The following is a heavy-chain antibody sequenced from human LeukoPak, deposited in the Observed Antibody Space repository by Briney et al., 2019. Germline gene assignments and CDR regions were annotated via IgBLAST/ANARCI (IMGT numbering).Heavy chain of an antibody. CDR1: GFTFSSYW. CDR3: TTDWGIVGAPTGRYFDL. J-gene: IGHJ2*01. V-gene: IGHV3-7*03. CDR2: IKQDGSEK. Sequence: GGSLRLSCAASGFTFSSYWMSWVRQAPGKGLEWVANIKQDGSEKYYVDSVKGRFTISRDNAKNSLYLQMNSLKTEDTAVYYCTTDWGIVGAPTGRYFDLWGRGTLVTVSS. D-gene: IGHD1-26*01.